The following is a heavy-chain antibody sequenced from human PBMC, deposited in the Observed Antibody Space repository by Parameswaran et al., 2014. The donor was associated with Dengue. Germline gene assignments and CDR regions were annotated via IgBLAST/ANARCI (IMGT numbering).Heavy chain of an antibody. Sequence: WVRQAPGQGLEWMGGIIPIFGTANYAQKFQGRVTITADESTSTAYMELSSLRSEDTAVYYCARDDDILTGYYYYYGMDVWGQGTTVTVSS. D-gene: IGHD3-9*01. CDR2: IIPIFGTA. V-gene: IGHV1-69*01. CDR3: ARDDDILTGYYYYYGMDV. J-gene: IGHJ6*02.